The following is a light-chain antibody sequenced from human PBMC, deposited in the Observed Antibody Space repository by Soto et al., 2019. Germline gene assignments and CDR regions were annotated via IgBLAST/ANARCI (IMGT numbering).Light chain of an antibody. Sequence: DIQMTQSPSTLSASIGDRVNITCRASQSIDSWLAWYQQKPGKAPKLLIYKASTLQTGVPSRFSGSGSGTEFSLPISSLQPDDFATYYCQQYNSYSRTFGQGTKVEVK. CDR1: QSIDSW. CDR2: KAS. J-gene: IGKJ1*01. CDR3: QQYNSYSRT. V-gene: IGKV1-5*03.